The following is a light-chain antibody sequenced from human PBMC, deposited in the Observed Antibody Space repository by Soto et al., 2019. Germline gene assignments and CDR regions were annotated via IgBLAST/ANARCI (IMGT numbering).Light chain of an antibody. J-gene: IGKJ3*01. V-gene: IGKV1-39*01. CDR3: QQSYSTV. CDR1: QSISSY. CDR2: AAS. Sequence: DIPMTQSPSSLSASVGDRVTITCRASQSISSYLNWYQQKPGKAPKLLIYAASSLQSGVPSRFSGSGSGTDFTLTISSLQPEDFATYYCQQSYSTVFGPGTKVDIK.